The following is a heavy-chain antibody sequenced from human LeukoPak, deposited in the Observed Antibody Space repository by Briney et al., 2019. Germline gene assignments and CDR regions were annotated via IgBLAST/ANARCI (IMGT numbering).Heavy chain of an antibody. D-gene: IGHD5-18*01. CDR2: INHSGST. CDR3: ASHLSRYSYGYFRYWFDP. J-gene: IGHJ5*02. Sequence: SETLSLTCAVYGGSFSGYYWSWIRQPPGKGLEWIGEINHSGSTNYNPSLKSRVTISVDTSKNQFSLKLSSVTAADTAVYYCASHLSRYSYGYFRYWFDPWGQGTPVPVSS. V-gene: IGHV4-34*01. CDR1: GGSFSGYY.